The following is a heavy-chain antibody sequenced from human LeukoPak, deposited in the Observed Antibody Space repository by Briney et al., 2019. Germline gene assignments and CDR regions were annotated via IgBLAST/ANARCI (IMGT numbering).Heavy chain of an antibody. J-gene: IGHJ4*02. Sequence: GGSPRLSCAASGFTFSSYWMTWVRQAPGKGLEWGANIKQDGSKKSYVDSVKGRFTISRDNAKNSLYLQMNSLRADDTGVYYCASQPAAADVDYWGQGTLVTVSS. CDR2: IKQDGSKK. V-gene: IGHV3-7*03. CDR3: ASQPAAADVDY. D-gene: IGHD2-2*01. CDR1: GFTFSSYW.